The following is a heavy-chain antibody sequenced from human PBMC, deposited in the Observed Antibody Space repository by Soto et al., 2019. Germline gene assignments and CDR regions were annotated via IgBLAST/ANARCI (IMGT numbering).Heavy chain of an antibody. V-gene: IGHV4-59*01. CDR2: IYYSGST. Sequence: SETLSLTCTVSGGSISNYYWSWIRQPPGKGLEWIGYIYYSGSTNYNPSLKSRVTISVDTSKNQFSLKLRSVTAADTAVYYCARYCSGTRCQGTYYYGMDVWGQGTTVTVSS. J-gene: IGHJ6*02. D-gene: IGHD2-2*01. CDR1: GGSISNYY. CDR3: ARYCSGTRCQGTYYYGMDV.